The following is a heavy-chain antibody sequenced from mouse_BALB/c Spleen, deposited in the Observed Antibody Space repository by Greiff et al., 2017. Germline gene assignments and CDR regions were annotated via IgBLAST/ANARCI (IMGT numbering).Heavy chain of an antibody. CDR2: INSNGGST. CDR1: GFTFSSYG. D-gene: IGHD1-1*01. CDR3: AREGYYGSSYGFAY. Sequence: EVMLVESGGGLVQPGGSLKLSCAASGFTFSSYGMSWVRQTPDKRLELVATINSNGGSTYYPDSVKGRFTISRDNAKNTLYLQMSSLKSEDTAMYYCAREGYYGSSYGFAYWGQGTLVTVSA. J-gene: IGHJ3*01. V-gene: IGHV5-6-3*01.